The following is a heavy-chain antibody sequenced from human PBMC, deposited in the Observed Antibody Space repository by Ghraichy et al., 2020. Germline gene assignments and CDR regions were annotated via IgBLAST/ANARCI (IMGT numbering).Heavy chain of an antibody. D-gene: IGHD3-3*01. J-gene: IGHJ4*02. V-gene: IGHV3-33*01. CDR3: ARAREPYYDFWTGALDN. Sequence: GESLNISCVASGFGFNSYVMHWVRQAPGRGLEWVAIIWFDGDKKYYGDSVKRQFTISRDSSNKVVYLQMNSLRGEDTAVYYCARAREPYYDFWTGALDNWGQGTQVTVSS. CDR1: GFGFNSYV. CDR2: IWFDGDKK.